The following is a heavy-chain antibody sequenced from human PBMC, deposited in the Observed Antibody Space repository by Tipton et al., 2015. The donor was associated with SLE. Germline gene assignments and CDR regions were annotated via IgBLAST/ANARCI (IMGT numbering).Heavy chain of an antibody. V-gene: IGHV4-59*12. D-gene: IGHD3-22*01. CDR2: IYYSGST. Sequence: LRLSCTVSGDSISSYYWSWIRQPPGKGLEWIGYIYYSGSTNYNPSLKSRVTISVDKSKNQFSLKLSSVTAADTAVYYCARGGDYYDSSGYWGQGTLVTVSS. CDR1: GDSISSYY. J-gene: IGHJ4*02. CDR3: ARGGDYYDSSGY.